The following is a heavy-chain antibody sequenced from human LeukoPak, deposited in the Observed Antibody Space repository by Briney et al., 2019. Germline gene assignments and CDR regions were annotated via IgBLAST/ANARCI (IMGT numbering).Heavy chain of an antibody. CDR1: GVSINSSIYY. Sequence: SETLSLTCTVAGVSINSSIYYWGWIRQPPGKGLEWIGSSFYSGDTSYNPSLESRVTISLDTSKNQFSLKLQSVTAADTGIYYCARDGAIPTAVNWFDPWAREPWSASPQ. D-gene: IGHD2-2*01. V-gene: IGHV4-39*07. CDR3: ARDGAIPTAVNWFDP. J-gene: IGHJ5*02. CDR2: SFYSGDT.